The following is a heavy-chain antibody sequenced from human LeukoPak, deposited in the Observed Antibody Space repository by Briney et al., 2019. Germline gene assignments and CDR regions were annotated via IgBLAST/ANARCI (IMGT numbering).Heavy chain of an antibody. CDR2: IDRDGNIT. V-gene: IGHV3-74*01. D-gene: IGHD3-22*01. CDR1: GFTFSVYY. Sequence: GGSLRHSGEASGFTFSVYYMHWVRQAPGKGLVWVSRIDRDGNITSYADSVKGRFTISRDNAKNTLYLQMNSLRAEDTALYYCARISYDSSGYHDYWGRGTVVTVSS. CDR3: ARISYDSSGYHDY. J-gene: IGHJ4*02.